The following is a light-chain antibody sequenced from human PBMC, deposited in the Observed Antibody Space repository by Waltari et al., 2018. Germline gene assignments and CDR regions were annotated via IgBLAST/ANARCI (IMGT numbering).Light chain of an antibody. Sequence: QSALTQPPSASGSPGQSVTISCTGTSSDVGAYNYVSWYQQYPGKAPKLIIYEVTNRPSCGPDRFSGSKSGNTASLTVSGLQADDEADYYCCSHGGSNNFYIFGTGTTVTVL. V-gene: IGLV2-8*01. CDR2: EVT. CDR3: CSHGGSNNFYI. J-gene: IGLJ1*01. CDR1: SSDVGAYNY.